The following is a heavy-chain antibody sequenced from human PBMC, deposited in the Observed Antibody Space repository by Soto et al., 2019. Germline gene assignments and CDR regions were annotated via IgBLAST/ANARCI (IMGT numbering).Heavy chain of an antibody. Sequence: QVQLVQSGAEVKKPGSSVKVSCKASGGTFSSKYAISWVRQAPGQGFEWMGGIMPSFGTRNYAQRFQDRITLTADPSMTIAHMELTSLTSQDTAVYYCATSPGFGGYYVVWGQGTLVTVSS. CDR2: IMPSFGTR. CDR3: ATSPGFGGYYVV. CDR1: GGTFSSKYA. D-gene: IGHD3-10*02. V-gene: IGHV1-69*01. J-gene: IGHJ4*02.